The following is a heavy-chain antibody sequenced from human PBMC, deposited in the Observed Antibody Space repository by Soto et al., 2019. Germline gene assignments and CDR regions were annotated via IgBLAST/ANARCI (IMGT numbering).Heavy chain of an antibody. V-gene: IGHV3-23*01. CDR3: ANLRDIVVVPAASDNAFDI. CDR2: ISGSGGST. Sequence: GGSLRLSCAASGFTFSSYAMSWVRQAPGKGLEWVSAISGSGGSTYYADSVKGRFTISRDNSKNTLYLQMNSLRAEDTAVYYCANLRDIVVVPAASDNAFDIWGQGTMVTVSS. CDR1: GFTFSSYA. J-gene: IGHJ3*02. D-gene: IGHD2-2*01.